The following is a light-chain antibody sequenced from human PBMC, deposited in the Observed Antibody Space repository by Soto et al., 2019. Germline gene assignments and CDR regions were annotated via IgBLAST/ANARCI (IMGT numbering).Light chain of an antibody. CDR2: AAS. Sequence: AIGMTQWPCSFSASTGDRVTITCRARQGISSYLAWYQQKPRNAPKLLIYAASTLQSGVPSRFSGSGSGTDFTLTISCLQSEDFATYYYQHYYXYPRTFGQGTNVDIK. J-gene: IGKJ1*01. V-gene: IGKV1-8*01. CDR3: QHYYXYPRT. CDR1: QGISSY.